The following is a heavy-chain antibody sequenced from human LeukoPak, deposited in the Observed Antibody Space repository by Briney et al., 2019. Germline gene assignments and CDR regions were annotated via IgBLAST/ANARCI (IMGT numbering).Heavy chain of an antibody. CDR1: GGSFSGYY. Sequence: SETLSLTCAVYGGSFSGYYWSWIRQPPGKGLEWIGEINHSGSTNYNPSLKSRVTISVDTSKNQFSLKLSSVTAADTAVYYCARGLGTGTTNYWGQGTLVTVPS. J-gene: IGHJ4*02. D-gene: IGHD1-1*01. CDR2: INHSGST. CDR3: ARGLGTGTTNY. V-gene: IGHV4-34*01.